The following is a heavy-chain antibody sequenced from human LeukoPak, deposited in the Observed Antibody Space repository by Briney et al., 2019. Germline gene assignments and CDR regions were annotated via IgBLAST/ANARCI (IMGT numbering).Heavy chain of an antibody. CDR1: GGTFSSYA. D-gene: IGHD3-22*01. Sequence: SVKVSCKASGGTFSSYAISWVRQAPGQGLEWMGRIIPILGIANYAQKFQGRVTITADKSTSTAYVELSSLRSEDTAVYYCARDRIVVVTPFDLWGQGTLVTVSS. CDR2: IIPILGIA. CDR3: ARDRIVVVTPFDL. J-gene: IGHJ5*02. V-gene: IGHV1-69*04.